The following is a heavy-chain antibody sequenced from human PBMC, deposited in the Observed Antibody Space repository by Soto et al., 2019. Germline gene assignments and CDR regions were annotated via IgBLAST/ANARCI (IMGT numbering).Heavy chain of an antibody. Sequence: QVQLVQSGAEVKKPGSSVKVSCKASGGTFSSYAISWVRQAPGQGLEWMGGIIPIFGTANYAQKFQGRVTITADESTSTAYMELSSLRSEDTAVYYCARAPFTIFGVVHGRCMDVWGQGTTVTVSS. CDR3: ARAPFTIFGVVHGRCMDV. CDR2: IIPIFGTA. J-gene: IGHJ6*02. D-gene: IGHD3-3*01. CDR1: GGTFSSYA. V-gene: IGHV1-69*01.